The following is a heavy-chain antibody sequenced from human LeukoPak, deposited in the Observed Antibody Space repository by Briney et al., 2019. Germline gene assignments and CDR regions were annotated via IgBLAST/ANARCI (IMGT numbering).Heavy chain of an antibody. CDR1: GGSFSGYY. J-gene: IGHJ6*02. Sequence: ASETLSLTCAVYGGSFSGYYWSWIRQPPGKGLEWIGEINHSGSTNYNPSLKSRVTISVDTSNNQFSLKLSSVTAADTAVYYCARASYYDSSGYDYYYYYGMDVWGQGTTVTVSS. D-gene: IGHD3-22*01. CDR3: ARASYYDSSGYDYYYYYGMDV. CDR2: INHSGST. V-gene: IGHV4-34*01.